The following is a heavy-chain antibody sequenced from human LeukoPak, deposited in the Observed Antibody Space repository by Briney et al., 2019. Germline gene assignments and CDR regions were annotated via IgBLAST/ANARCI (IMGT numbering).Heavy chain of an antibody. V-gene: IGHV1-46*03. CDR1: GYTFTNYY. J-gene: IGHJ4*02. Sequence: ASVKVSCKASGYTFTNYYAHWVRQAPGQGLEWVGIVNPSDGGTQYARRFQGRVTMTRDTSTSTVYMVLSSLRSDDTAVYFCTRSTVLGAPGDLDSGGQGTRVTVSS. CDR3: TRSTVLGAPGDLDS. D-gene: IGHD1-26*01. CDR2: VNPSDGGT.